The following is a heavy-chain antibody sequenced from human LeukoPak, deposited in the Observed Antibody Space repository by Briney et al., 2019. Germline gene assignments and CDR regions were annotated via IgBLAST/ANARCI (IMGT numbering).Heavy chain of an antibody. CDR2: ISGSSSST. Sequence: GGSLRLSCAASGFTFRSYAMSWVRQAPGKGLEWVSAISGSSSSTYYADSVKGRFSISRDNSKNTLYLQMNSLRAEDTAVYYCAKDQYGSGNFDYWGQGTLVTVSS. J-gene: IGHJ4*02. CDR3: AKDQYGSGNFDY. CDR1: GFTFRSYA. V-gene: IGHV3-23*01. D-gene: IGHD3-10*01.